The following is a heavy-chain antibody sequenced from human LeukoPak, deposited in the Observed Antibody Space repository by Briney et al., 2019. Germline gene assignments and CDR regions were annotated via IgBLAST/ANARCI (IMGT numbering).Heavy chain of an antibody. D-gene: IGHD6-19*01. CDR1: GYTFTSYD. J-gene: IGHJ5*02. V-gene: IGHV1-8*03. CDR2: MNPNSGNT. CDR3: ARGRFSTIYHSSGEKFDP. Sequence: ASVKVSCKASGYTFTSYDINWVRQATGQGLEWMGWMNPNSGNTGYAQKFQGRVTITRNTSISTAYMELSSLRSEDTAVYYCARGRFSTIYHSSGEKFDPWGQGTLVTVSS.